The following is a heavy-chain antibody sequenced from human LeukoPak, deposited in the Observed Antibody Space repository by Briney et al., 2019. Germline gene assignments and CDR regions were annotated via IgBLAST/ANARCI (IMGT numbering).Heavy chain of an antibody. CDR1: GFTFCTYE. CDR2: ISSSGTTI. J-gene: IGHJ4*02. Sequence: GGSLRLSCAVSGFTFCTYEMNWVRQAPGKGLEWVSYISSSGTTIYYADSVKGRFTISRDNAKNSLSLQMNSLRAEDTAVYYCARLKNGYDYWGQGTLVTVSS. CDR3: ARLKNGYDY. V-gene: IGHV3-48*03. D-gene: IGHD5-24*01.